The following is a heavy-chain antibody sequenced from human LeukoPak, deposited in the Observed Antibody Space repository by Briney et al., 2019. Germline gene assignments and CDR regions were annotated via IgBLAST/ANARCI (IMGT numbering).Heavy chain of an antibody. D-gene: IGHD3-22*01. Sequence: GGSLRLSCAASGITGYSMNWVRQAPGKGLEWVSSISSSSSYIYYADSVKGRFTISRDNARKSLYLQMNSLRAEDTAVYYCARDLLYYDSSGGDYWGQGTLVTVSS. CDR1: GITGYS. CDR3: ARDLLYYDSSGGDY. CDR2: ISSSSSYI. V-gene: IGHV3-21*01. J-gene: IGHJ4*02.